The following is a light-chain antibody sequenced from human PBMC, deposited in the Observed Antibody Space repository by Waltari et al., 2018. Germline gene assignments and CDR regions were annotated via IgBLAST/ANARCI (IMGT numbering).Light chain of an antibody. CDR2: DVS. CDR1: SSDVGGHHY. Sequence: QSALTQPRSVSGSPGQSVSISCTGTSSDVGGHHYVSWYQHHPGKAPKLIIYDVSERPSGVPDRFSGSKSGNTASLTISGLQAEDEADYHCWSYAGTYTYVFGTGTEVTVL. CDR3: WSYAGTYTYV. V-gene: IGLV2-11*01. J-gene: IGLJ1*01.